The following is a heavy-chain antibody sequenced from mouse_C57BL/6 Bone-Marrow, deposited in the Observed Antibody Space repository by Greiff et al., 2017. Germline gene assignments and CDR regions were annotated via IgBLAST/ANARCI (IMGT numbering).Heavy chain of an antibody. Sequence: QVQLQQPGAELVMPGASVKLSCKASGYTFTSYWMHWVKQRPGQGLEWIGEIDPSDSYTNYNQKFKGKSTLTVDKSSSTAYMQLSSLTSEDSAVYYCARSPYYYGSGYYAMDDWGQGTSVTVSS. J-gene: IGHJ4*01. CDR2: IDPSDSYT. CDR1: GYTFTSYW. CDR3: ARSPYYYGSGYYAMDD. V-gene: IGHV1-69*01. D-gene: IGHD1-1*01.